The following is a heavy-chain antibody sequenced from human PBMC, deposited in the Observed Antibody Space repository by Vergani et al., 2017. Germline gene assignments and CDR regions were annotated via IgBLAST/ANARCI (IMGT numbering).Heavy chain of an antibody. J-gene: IGHJ6*02. CDR3: ARGANVLRYFDWTPRGGIDL. V-gene: IGHV3-7*01. CDR2: IKQDGSEK. Sequence: EVQLVESGGGLVQPGGSLRLSCAASGFTFSSYWMSWVRQAPGKGLEWVANIKQDGSEKYYVDSVKGRFTISRDNAKNSLYLQMNSLRAEDTAVYYCARGANVLRYFDWTPRGGIDLWGQGTTVTVSS. D-gene: IGHD3-9*01. CDR1: GFTFSSYW.